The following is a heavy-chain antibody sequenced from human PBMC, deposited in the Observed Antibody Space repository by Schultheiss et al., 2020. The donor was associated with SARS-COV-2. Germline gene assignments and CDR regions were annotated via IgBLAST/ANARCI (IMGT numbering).Heavy chain of an antibody. J-gene: IGHJ5*02. CDR2: INNDGSDT. Sequence: GESLKISCAASGFTFSHYWMHWVRQAPGKGLVWVSRINNDGSDTRYADSVKGRLTISRDNTKNTLHLQMNSLRAEDTAVYYCMGTYSTGDSWFDPWGQGTLVTVSS. V-gene: IGHV3-74*01. D-gene: IGHD4-11*01. CDR1: GFTFSHYW. CDR3: MGTYSTGDSWFDP.